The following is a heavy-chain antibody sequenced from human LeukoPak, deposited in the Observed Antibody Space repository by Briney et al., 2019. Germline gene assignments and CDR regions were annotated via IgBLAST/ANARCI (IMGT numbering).Heavy chain of an antibody. CDR2: ISSSSSYI. CDR3: ARTNREQLVRANYGMDV. V-gene: IGHV3-21*01. J-gene: IGHJ6*02. CDR1: GFTFSSYS. D-gene: IGHD6-13*01. Sequence: GGSLRLSCAASGFTFSSYSMNWVRQAPGKGLEWVSSISSSSSYIYYADSVKGRFTISRDNAKNSLYLQMNSLRAEDTAVYYCARTNREQLVRANYGMDVWGQGTTVTVSS.